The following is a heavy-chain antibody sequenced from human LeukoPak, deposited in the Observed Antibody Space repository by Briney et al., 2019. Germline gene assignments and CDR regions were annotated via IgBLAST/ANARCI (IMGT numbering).Heavy chain of an antibody. CDR3: ARVLERGYSYGSFGAFDI. J-gene: IGHJ3*02. CDR1: GYTFTSYA. D-gene: IGHD5-18*01. CDR2: INPNSGGT. Sequence: ASVKVSCKASGYTFTSYAMNWVRQAPGQGLEWMGWINPNSGGTNYAQKFQGRVTMTRDTSISTAYMELSRLRSDDTAVYYCARVLERGYSYGSFGAFDIWGQGTMVTVSS. V-gene: IGHV1-2*02.